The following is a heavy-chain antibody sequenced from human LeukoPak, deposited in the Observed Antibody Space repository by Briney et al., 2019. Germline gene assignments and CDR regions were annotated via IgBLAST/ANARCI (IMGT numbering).Heavy chain of an antibody. V-gene: IGHV4-59*12. CDR2: ISHSGFT. D-gene: IGHD3-22*01. J-gene: IGHJ4*01. CDR1: GGSISTYY. Sequence: SETLSLTCTVSGGSISTYYWTWIRQPPGKGLERIGYISHSGFTNYNPSPKRRVTISLDTSKNQFSLKLSSVTAADTAVYYCAREEYYYDSSGYYHPYFDYWGQGTLVTVSS. CDR3: AREEYYYDSSGYYHPYFDY.